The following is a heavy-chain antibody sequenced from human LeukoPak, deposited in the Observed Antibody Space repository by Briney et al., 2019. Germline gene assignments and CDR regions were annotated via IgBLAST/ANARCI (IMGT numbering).Heavy chain of an antibody. J-gene: IGHJ4*02. D-gene: IGHD5-18*01. CDR3: ARDICGYNYGCFDS. CDR2: IFSTGST. Sequence: SETLSLTCAVSGGSIGRGSYYWAWIRQPAGKAPEWIGRIFSTGSTSYNPSLKSRVTILVDTSKNQSSLNLSSVTAADTAVYYCARDICGYNYGCFDSWGQGTLVTVSS. V-gene: IGHV4-61*02. CDR1: GGSIGRGSYY.